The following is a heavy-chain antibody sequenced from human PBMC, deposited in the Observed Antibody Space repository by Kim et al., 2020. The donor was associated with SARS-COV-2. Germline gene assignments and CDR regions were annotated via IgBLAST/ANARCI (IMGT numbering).Heavy chain of an antibody. J-gene: IGHJ3*02. Sequence: AKKYQGRVTMTRETSTSTVDMELSSLRSEDTAVYYCARDIVVVPAAGAFDIWGQGTMVTVSS. V-gene: IGHV1-46*01. D-gene: IGHD2-2*01. CDR3: ARDIVVVPAAGAFDI.